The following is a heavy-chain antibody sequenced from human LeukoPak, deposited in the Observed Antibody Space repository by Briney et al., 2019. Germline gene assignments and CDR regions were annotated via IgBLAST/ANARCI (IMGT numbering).Heavy chain of an antibody. Sequence: ASVKVSCKASGYTFTGYYMHWVRQASGQGLEWMGWINPNSGGTNYAQKFQGRVTMTRDTSISTAYMELSRLRSDDTAVYYCARDPGDWAYYFDYWGQGTLVTVSS. CDR3: ARDPGDWAYYFDY. CDR2: INPNSGGT. CDR1: GYTFTGYY. J-gene: IGHJ4*02. V-gene: IGHV1-2*02. D-gene: IGHD3/OR15-3a*01.